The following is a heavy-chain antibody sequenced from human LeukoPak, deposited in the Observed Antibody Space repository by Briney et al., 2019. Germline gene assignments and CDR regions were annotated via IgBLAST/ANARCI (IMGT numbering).Heavy chain of an antibody. CDR2: IKQDGSEK. D-gene: IGHD6-13*01. V-gene: IGHV3-7*01. CDR3: ARDEYTSSDY. Sequence: GGSLRLSCTASGFTFGDYAMSWVRQAPGKGLEWVANIKQDGSEKYYVDSVKGRFTISRDNAKNSLYLQMNSLRAEDTAIYYCARDEYTSSDYWGQGTLVTVSS. J-gene: IGHJ4*02. CDR1: GFTFGDYA.